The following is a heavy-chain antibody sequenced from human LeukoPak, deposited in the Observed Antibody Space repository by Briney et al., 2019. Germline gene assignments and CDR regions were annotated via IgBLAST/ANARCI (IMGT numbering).Heavy chain of an antibody. CDR3: ASRITIFGVVAYFDY. J-gene: IGHJ4*02. CDR2: IYYSGST. CDR1: GGSISRSSYY. Sequence: SETLSLTCTVSGGSISRSSYYWGWIRQPPGKGLEWIGSIYYSGSTYYNPSLKRRVTISVDTSKNQFSLKLSSVTAADTAVYYCASRITIFGVVAYFDYWGQGTLVTVSS. D-gene: IGHD3-3*01. V-gene: IGHV4-39*01.